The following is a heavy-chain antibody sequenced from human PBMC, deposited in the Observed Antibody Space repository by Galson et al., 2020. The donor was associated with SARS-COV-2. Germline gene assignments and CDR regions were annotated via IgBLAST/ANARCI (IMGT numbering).Heavy chain of an antibody. CDR2: IYHSGST. Sequence: SETLSLTCAVSGGSISSSNWWSWVRQPPGKGLEWIGEIYHSGSTNYNPSLKSRVTISVDKSKNQFSLKLSSVTAADTAVYYCLYNRRYCSSTSCYNTFDYWGQGTLVTVSS. D-gene: IGHD2-2*01. V-gene: IGHV4-4*02. CDR3: LYNRRYCSSTSCYNTFDY. J-gene: IGHJ4*02. CDR1: GGSISSSNW.